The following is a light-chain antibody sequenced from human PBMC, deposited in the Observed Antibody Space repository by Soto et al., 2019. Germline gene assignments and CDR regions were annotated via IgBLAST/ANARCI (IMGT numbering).Light chain of an antibody. CDR3: SSYTSSSTLV. Sequence: QSALTQPASVSGSPGQSITISCTGTSSDVGGYNYVSWYQQYPGKAPKVMIYEVTNRPSGVSNRFSGSKSGNTASLIISGLQAEDEADYYCSSYTSSSTLVFGGGTKLTVL. CDR1: SSDVGGYNY. J-gene: IGLJ2*01. V-gene: IGLV2-14*01. CDR2: EVT.